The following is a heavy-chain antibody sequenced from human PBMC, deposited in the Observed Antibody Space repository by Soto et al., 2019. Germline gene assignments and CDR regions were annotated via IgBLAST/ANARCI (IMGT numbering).Heavy chain of an antibody. Sequence: QVHLVESGGGVVQPGTSLRLSCAASGFTFSYYGMHWVRQAPGQGLEWVAFIWFDGTREFYTDSVKGRFSISRDNSNNTLYLQMNRLTAEDTALYYCARVSTGDTATNYFDFWGQGTLVTVSS. CDR2: IWFDGTRE. D-gene: IGHD2-21*02. J-gene: IGHJ4*02. CDR3: ARVSTGDTATNYFDF. V-gene: IGHV3-33*01. CDR1: GFTFSYYG.